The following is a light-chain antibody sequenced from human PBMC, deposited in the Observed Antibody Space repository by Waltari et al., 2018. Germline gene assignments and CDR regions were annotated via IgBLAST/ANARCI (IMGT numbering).Light chain of an antibody. CDR3: MKAIQTPT. CDR1: QSLLYTNGSNY. Sequence: DIVMTQSPLSLPFTLETPASISCRSSQSLLYTNGSNYLAWYLQKPGQSPQLLIYLGSNRASGVPDRFSGSGSGKNFTLKISRVEAEDVGIYYCMKAIQTPTFGGGTKVEI. J-gene: IGKJ4*01. CDR2: LGS. V-gene: IGKV2-28*01.